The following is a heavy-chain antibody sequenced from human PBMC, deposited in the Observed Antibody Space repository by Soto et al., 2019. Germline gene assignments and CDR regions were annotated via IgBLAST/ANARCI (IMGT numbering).Heavy chain of an antibody. CDR3: AKDRWGDFGDLNLPGY. V-gene: IGHV3-30*18. CDR1: GFTFSSFG. D-gene: IGHD4-17*01. Sequence: QVLLVESGGGVVQPGRSLRLSCAVSGFTFSSFGMHWVRQAPGKGLEWVAVISDDGSSKHYADSLKGRFTISRDNSNNTLYLQMDSLGPVDTAVYYCAKDRWGDFGDLNLPGYWGQGTLVTVSS. CDR2: ISDDGSSK. J-gene: IGHJ4*02.